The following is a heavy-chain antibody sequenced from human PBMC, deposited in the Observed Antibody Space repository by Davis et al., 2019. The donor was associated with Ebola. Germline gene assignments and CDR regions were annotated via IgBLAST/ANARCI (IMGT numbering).Heavy chain of an antibody. J-gene: IGHJ4*02. CDR2: ISSRSTTI. CDR1: GFTFTSYV. CDR3: AKESTSCGGDCYSLSDY. Sequence: PGGSLRLSCAASGFTFTSYVMHWVRQAPGKGLEWVAVISSRSTTIYYADSVRGRFTISRDNSKNTLYLQMSSLRADDTAVYYCAKESTSCGGDCYSLSDYWGQGTLVTVSS. D-gene: IGHD2-21*02. V-gene: IGHV3-23*01.